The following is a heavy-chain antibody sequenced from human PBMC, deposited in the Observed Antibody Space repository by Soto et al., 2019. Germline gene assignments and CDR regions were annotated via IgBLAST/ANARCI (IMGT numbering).Heavy chain of an antibody. Sequence: QVLLQESGPGLVKPSETLSLTCTISNASITLSGASMRSFYWSWIRQSPEKDLEWLGHMYYSGRTDYNPSLRSRVSISLDLSKDHLSLKLTSVTAADTAVYFCARERGYVDHVWGTYRSRGYFESWGQGILVTVSS. D-gene: IGHD3-16*02. J-gene: IGHJ4*02. CDR1: NASITLSGASMRSFY. CDR2: MYYSGRT. V-gene: IGHV4-61*03. CDR3: ARERGYVDHVWGTYRSRGYFES.